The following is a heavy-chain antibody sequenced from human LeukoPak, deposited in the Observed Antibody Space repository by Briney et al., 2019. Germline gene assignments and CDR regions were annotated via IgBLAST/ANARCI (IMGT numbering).Heavy chain of an antibody. CDR1: GFTFSSYG. Sequence: PGGSLRLSCAASGFTFSSYGMHWVRQAPGKGLEWVAVISYDGSNKYCADSVKGRFTISRDNSKNTLYLQMNSLRAEDTAVYYCAKILTGTTSGVDYWGQGTLVTVSS. CDR3: AKILTGTTSGVDY. D-gene: IGHD1-20*01. V-gene: IGHV3-30*18. CDR2: ISYDGSNK. J-gene: IGHJ4*02.